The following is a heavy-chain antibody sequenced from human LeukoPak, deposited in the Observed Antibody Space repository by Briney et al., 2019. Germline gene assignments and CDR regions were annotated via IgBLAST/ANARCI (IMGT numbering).Heavy chain of an antibody. CDR2: ISSSSSTL. Sequence: PGGSLRLSCAASGFTFSSYSMNWVRQAPGKGLEWVSYISSSSSTLYYADSVKGRFTISRDNAESSLYLQMNSLRAEDTAVYYCVRDVLNDYDSSGYLRGWGQGTLVTVSS. J-gene: IGHJ4*02. D-gene: IGHD3-22*01. V-gene: IGHV3-48*01. CDR1: GFTFSSYS. CDR3: VRDVLNDYDSSGYLRG.